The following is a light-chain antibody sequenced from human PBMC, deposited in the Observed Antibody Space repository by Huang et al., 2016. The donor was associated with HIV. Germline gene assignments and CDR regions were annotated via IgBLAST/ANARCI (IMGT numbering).Light chain of an antibody. Sequence: DIVMTQSPDSLTVSLGERATINCKSSHDLLFNATNKSYLAWYQQRPRRPPKLLIYWASTRAYDFPDRFSGSGSGTDFTLTIDSLQAEDMAVYFCQQYYTNHYTFGQGTKLEIQ. CDR1: HDLLFNATNKSY. J-gene: IGKJ2*01. CDR2: WAS. V-gene: IGKV4-1*01. CDR3: QQYYTNHYT.